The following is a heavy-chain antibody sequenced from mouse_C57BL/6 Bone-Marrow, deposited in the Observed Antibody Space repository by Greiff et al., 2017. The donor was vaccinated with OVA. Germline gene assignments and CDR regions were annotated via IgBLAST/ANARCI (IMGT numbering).Heavy chain of an antibody. CDR2: IYPRSGNT. CDR1: GYTFTSYG. D-gene: IGHD1-1*02. Sequence: SGAELARPGASVKLSCKASGYTFTSYGISWVKQRTGQGLDWIGEIYPRSGNTYYNEKFKGKATLTADKSSSTAYMELRSLTSEDSAVYFCARWYPYYFDYWGQGTTLTVSS. J-gene: IGHJ2*01. V-gene: IGHV1-81*01. CDR3: ARWYPYYFDY.